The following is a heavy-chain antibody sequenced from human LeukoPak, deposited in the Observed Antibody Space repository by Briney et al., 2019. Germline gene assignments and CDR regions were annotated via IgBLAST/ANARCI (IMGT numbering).Heavy chain of an antibody. J-gene: IGHJ4*02. D-gene: IGHD3-16*01. CDR1: GFTFSSYW. CDR3: ARCLIMGGAPEY. CDR2: INSDGSST. V-gene: IGHV3-74*01. Sequence: GGSLRLSCAASGFTFSSYWMHWVRQAPGKRLVWVSRINSDGSSTSYADSVKGRFTISRDNAKNTLYLQMNSLRAEDTAVYYCARCLIMGGAPEYWGQGTLVTVSS.